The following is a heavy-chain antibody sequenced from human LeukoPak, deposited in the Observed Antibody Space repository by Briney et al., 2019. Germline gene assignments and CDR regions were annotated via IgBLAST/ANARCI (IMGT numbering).Heavy chain of an antibody. Sequence: PGGSLRLSCAASGFTFSSYEMNWVRQGPGKGLEWVSYISSSGSTIYYADSVKGRFTISRDNAKNSLYLQMNSLRAEDTAVYYCASFVLLWFGEPRNGMDVWGKGTTVTVSS. J-gene: IGHJ6*04. V-gene: IGHV3-48*03. D-gene: IGHD3-10*01. CDR3: ASFVLLWFGEPRNGMDV. CDR1: GFTFSSYE. CDR2: ISSSGSTI.